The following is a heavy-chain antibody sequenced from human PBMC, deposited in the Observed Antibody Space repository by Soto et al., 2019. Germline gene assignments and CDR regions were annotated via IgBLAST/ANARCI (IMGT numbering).Heavy chain of an antibody. CDR3: ARPRTYYYDSSGPHDAFDI. Sequence: AASVKVSCKASGYTFTSYYMHWVRQAPGQGLEWMGIINPSGGSTSYAQKFQGRVTMTRDTSTSTVYMELSSLRSEDTAVYYCARPRTYYYDSSGPHDAFDIWGQGTMVTVSS. CDR1: GYTFTSYY. J-gene: IGHJ3*02. D-gene: IGHD3-22*01. V-gene: IGHV1-46*01. CDR2: INPSGGST.